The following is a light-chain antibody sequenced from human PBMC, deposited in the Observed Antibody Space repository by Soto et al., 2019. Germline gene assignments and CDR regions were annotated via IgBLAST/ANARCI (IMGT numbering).Light chain of an antibody. CDR1: QSISGSY. CDR2: GAS. V-gene: IGKV3-20*01. Sequence: EIVLTQSPGPLSLSPGERATLSCRASQSISGSYLAWYQQKPGQAPRLLIYGASSRATGIPDRFSGSGSGTDFTLTISRLEPDDFAVYYCQQYGRSPPWTFGQGTKVEIK. CDR3: QQYGRSPPWT. J-gene: IGKJ1*01.